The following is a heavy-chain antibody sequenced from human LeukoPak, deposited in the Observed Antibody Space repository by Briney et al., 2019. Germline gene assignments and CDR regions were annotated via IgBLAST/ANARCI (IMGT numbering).Heavy chain of an antibody. CDR1: GYTFTGYY. Sequence: ASVKVSCKASGYTFTGYYMHWVRQAPGQGLEWMGWINPNSGGTNYAQKFQGRVTMTRDTSISTAYMELSRLRSDDTAVYYCARDTGDTVATSYYYYGMDVWGQGTTVTVSS. CDR2: INPNSGGT. CDR3: ARDTGDTVATSYYYYGMDV. D-gene: IGHD5-12*01. V-gene: IGHV1-2*02. J-gene: IGHJ6*02.